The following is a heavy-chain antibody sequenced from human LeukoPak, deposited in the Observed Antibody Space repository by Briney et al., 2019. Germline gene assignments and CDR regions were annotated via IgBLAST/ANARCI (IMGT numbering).Heavy chain of an antibody. J-gene: IGHJ4*02. CDR1: GDSIISYY. CDR3: ARGPRIAAGDPVDY. Sequence: PSETLSLTCTVSGDSIISYYWSWIRQPAGKGLEWTGRIHASGDTNYNPSLKSRVTMSVDTSKNQFSLKLSSVTAADTAVYYCARGPRIAAGDPVDYWGQGTLVTVSS. V-gene: IGHV4-4*07. D-gene: IGHD6-13*01. CDR2: IHASGDT.